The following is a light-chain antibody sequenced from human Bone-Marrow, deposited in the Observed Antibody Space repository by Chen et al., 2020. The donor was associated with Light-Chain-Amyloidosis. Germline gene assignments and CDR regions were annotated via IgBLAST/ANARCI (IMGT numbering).Light chain of an antibody. Sequence: SYVLTQAPSVSVAPGQTAAIPCGGKDIGSKSVHWYQQKPGQAPVVVVHDDSDRPPGIPERFSGSNSGNTATLTITRVEVGDEADYYCQVWDIRSSHVAFGGGTKLTVL. CDR1: DIGSKS. CDR3: QVWDIRSSHVA. J-gene: IGLJ2*01. V-gene: IGLV3-21*02. CDR2: DDS.